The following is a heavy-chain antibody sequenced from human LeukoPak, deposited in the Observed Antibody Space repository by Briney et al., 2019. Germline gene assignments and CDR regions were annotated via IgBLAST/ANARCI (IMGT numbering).Heavy chain of an antibody. CDR1: GYTLTELS. Sequence: ASVKVSCKVSGYTLTELSMHWVRQAPGKGLEWMGGFDPEDGETIYAQKFQGSVTMTEDKSTDTAYMELRSLRAEDTAVYYCVTNSGGYSGYYYYWGQGTLVTASS. J-gene: IGHJ4*02. V-gene: IGHV1-24*01. CDR3: VTNSGGYSGYYYY. D-gene: IGHD3-22*01. CDR2: FDPEDGET.